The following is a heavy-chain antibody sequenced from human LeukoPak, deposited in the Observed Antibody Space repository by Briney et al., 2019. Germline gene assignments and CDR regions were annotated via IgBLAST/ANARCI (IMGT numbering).Heavy chain of an antibody. CDR1: GFTFSSYA. CDR2: ISGSGGST. J-gene: IGHJ4*02. D-gene: IGHD3-22*01. CDR3: AKYPRPYDSSGYYGGYYFDY. Sequence: GSLRLSCAASGFTFSSYAMSWVRQAPGKGLEWVSAISGSGGSTYYADSVKGRFTISRDNSKNTLYLQMNSLRAEDTAVYYCAKYPRPYDSSGYYGGYYFDYWGQGTLVTVSS. V-gene: IGHV3-23*01.